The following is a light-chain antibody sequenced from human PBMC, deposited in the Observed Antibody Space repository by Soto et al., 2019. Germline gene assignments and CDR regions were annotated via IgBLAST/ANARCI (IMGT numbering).Light chain of an antibody. CDR2: WAS. V-gene: IGKV4-1*01. J-gene: IGKJ1*01. CDR3: QQHYSTPRT. Sequence: DIVMTQSPDSLAVSLGERATINCKSSQNVLYSSDNRNYLAWYQQKPVQPPRLLISWASTRESGVPDRFSGSGSGTDFTLTIGSLQAEDVAVYYCQQHYSTPRTFGQGTKVEIK. CDR1: QNVLYSSDNRNY.